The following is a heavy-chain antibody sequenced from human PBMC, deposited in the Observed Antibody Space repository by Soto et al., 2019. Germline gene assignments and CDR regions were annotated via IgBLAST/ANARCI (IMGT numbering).Heavy chain of an antibody. CDR2: IDWDDDK. Sequence: SGPTLVNPTQTLTLTCTFSGFSLSTSGMCVSWIRQPPGKALEWLALIDWDDDKYYSTSLKTRLTISKDTSKNQVVLTMTNMDPVYTSTYFCSGFSFHADYYYGMYVWGQGTAVTVSS. CDR3: SGFSFHADYYYGMYV. J-gene: IGHJ6*01. D-gene: IGHD2-15*01. CDR1: GFSLSTSGMC. V-gene: IGHV2-70*13.